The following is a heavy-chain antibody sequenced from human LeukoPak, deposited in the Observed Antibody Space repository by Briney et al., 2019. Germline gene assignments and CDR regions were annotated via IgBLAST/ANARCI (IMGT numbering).Heavy chain of an antibody. CDR2: PSGGST. CDR3: ARDSVVIPAAIYYGMDV. V-gene: IGHV1-46*01. D-gene: IGHD2-2*01. Sequence: PSGGSTRYAQKFQGRVTMTRDTSTSTVYMELSSLRSEDTAVYYCARDSVVIPAAIYYGMDVWGQGTTVTVSS. J-gene: IGHJ6*02.